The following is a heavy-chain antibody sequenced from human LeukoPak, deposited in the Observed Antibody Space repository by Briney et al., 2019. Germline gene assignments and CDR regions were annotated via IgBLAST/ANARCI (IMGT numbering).Heavy chain of an antibody. CDR2: ISSSSSYI. CDR3: AREYAGVLWRNWFDP. V-gene: IGHV3-21*01. Sequence: GGSLRLSCAASGFTFSSYSMNWVRQAPGKGLEWVSSISSSSSYIYYADSVKGRFTISRDNAKNSLYLQMNSLRAEDTAVYYCAREYAGVLWRNWFDPWGQGTLVTVSS. D-gene: IGHD3-10*01. J-gene: IGHJ5*02. CDR1: GFTFSSYS.